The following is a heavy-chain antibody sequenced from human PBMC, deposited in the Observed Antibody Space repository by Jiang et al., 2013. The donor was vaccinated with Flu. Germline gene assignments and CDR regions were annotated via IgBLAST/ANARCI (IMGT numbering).Heavy chain of an antibody. CDR1: GFTFSSYA. J-gene: IGHJ6*03. CDR2: ISYDGSNK. CDR3: ARGPDYYYYMDV. V-gene: IGHV3-30-3*01. Sequence: VQLLESGGGVVQPGRSLRLSCAASGFTFSSYAMHWVRQAPGKGLEWVAVISYDGSNKYYADSVKGRFTISRDNSKNTLYLQMNSLRAEDTAVYYCARGPDYYYYMDVWGKGTTVTVSS.